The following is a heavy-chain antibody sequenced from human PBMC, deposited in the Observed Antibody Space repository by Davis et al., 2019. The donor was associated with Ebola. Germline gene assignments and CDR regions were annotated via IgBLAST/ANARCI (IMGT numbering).Heavy chain of an antibody. CDR2: INAGNGNT. J-gene: IGHJ4*02. CDR1: GYTFTSYA. Sequence: ASVKVSCKASGYTFTSYAMHWVRQAPGQKLEWMGWINAGNGNTKYSQKFQGRVTIPRDTSASTAYMELSSLRSEDTAVYYCARGRHMIVVVTLDYWGQGTLVTVSS. V-gene: IGHV1-3*01. CDR3: ARGRHMIVVVTLDY. D-gene: IGHD3-22*01.